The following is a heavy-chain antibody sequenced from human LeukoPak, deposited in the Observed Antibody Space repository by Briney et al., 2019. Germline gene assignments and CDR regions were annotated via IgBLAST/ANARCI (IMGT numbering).Heavy chain of an antibody. Sequence: PGGSLRLSCAASGFTFSSYSMNWVRQAPGKGLEWVSYISSSSSTIYYADSVKGRFTISRDNAKNSLYLQMNSLRAEDTAVYYCARERYYDSSGYDYWGQGTLVTVSS. V-gene: IGHV3-48*01. D-gene: IGHD3-22*01. J-gene: IGHJ4*02. CDR2: ISSSSSTI. CDR3: ARERYYDSSGYDY. CDR1: GFTFSSYS.